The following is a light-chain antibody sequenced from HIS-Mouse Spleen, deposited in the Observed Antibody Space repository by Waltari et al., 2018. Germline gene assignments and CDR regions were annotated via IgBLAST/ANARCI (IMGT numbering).Light chain of an antibody. V-gene: IGLV3-25*03. CDR1: ALPKQY. CDR3: QSADSSGTYV. Sequence: SYELTQPPSVSVSPGQTARITCPGDALPKQYAYWYQQKPGQAPVLGIYKDSERPTGIPERFSGSSSGKTVTLTISGVQAEDEADYYCQSADSSGTYVFGTGTKVTVL. J-gene: IGLJ1*01. CDR2: KDS.